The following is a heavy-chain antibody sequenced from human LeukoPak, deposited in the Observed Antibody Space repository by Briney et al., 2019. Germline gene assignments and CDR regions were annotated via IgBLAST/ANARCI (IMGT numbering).Heavy chain of an antibody. Sequence: PSETLSLTCAVSGYSIISGYYWGWIRQSPGRGLEWIGSIHHGGTTYYSPSLKSRVTISVATSRNQFSLKMSSVTAADTALYFCARERVVVAGGWFDPWGQGTLVTVSS. CDR2: IHHGGTT. D-gene: IGHD2-15*01. J-gene: IGHJ5*02. V-gene: IGHV4-38-2*02. CDR1: GYSIISGYY. CDR3: ARERVVVAGGWFDP.